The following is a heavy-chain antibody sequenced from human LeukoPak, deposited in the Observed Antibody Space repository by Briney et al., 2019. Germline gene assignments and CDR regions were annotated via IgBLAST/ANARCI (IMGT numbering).Heavy chain of an antibody. CDR3: AGGFDFWSGYYFDY. V-gene: IGHV4-59*08. D-gene: IGHD3-3*01. J-gene: IGHJ4*02. Sequence: PSETLSLTCAVYGGSFSGYYWSWIRQPPGKGLEWIGYIYYSGSTKYNPSLKSRVTISVDTSKSQFSLKLSSVTAADTAVYYCAGGFDFWSGYYFDYWGQGTLVTVSS. CDR1: GGSFSGYY. CDR2: IYYSGST.